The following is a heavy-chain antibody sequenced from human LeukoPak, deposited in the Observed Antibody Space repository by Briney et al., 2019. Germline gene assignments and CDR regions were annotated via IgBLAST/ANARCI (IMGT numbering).Heavy chain of an antibody. CDR1: GYTLTELS. CDR2: FDPEDGET. CDR3: ATGVVPDPLGDGMDV. Sequence: ASVKVSCKFSGYTLTELSIHLVRQAPGKGLEWMGVFDPEDGETIYAQKFQGRVTMTKYTATDTAYMELRSLRSADTAVYYCATGVVPDPLGDGMDVWGQGTTVTVSS. J-gene: IGHJ6*02. V-gene: IGHV1-24*01. D-gene: IGHD2-2*01.